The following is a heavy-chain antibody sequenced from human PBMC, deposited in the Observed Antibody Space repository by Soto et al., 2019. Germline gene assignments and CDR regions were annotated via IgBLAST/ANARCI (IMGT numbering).Heavy chain of an antibody. CDR2: IYYTGST. Sequence: QVQLQEPGPGLVKPSETLSLTCSVSGVSMSSYYWSWIRQSPGKGLECIGYIYYTGSTNYNPALQSRVTMSVDTSKKQFSLNLSSVTAADTAVYYCASGGSSFDYWGQGTLVTVSS. CDR3: ASGGSSFDY. CDR1: GVSMSSYY. D-gene: IGHD6-6*01. J-gene: IGHJ4*02. V-gene: IGHV4-59*01.